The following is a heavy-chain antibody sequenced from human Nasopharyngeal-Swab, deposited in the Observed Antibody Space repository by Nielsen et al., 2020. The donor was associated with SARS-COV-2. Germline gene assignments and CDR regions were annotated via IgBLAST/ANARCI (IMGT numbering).Heavy chain of an antibody. J-gene: IGHJ4*02. CDR3: LGNFDY. CDR1: GGPISSYY. Sequence: SETLSLTCTVSGGPISSYYWSWIRQPPGKGLEWIGYIYYSGSTNYNPSLKSRVTISVDTSKNQFSLKLSSVTAADTAVYYCLGNFDYWGRGTLVTVSS. CDR2: IYYSGST. V-gene: IGHV4-59*12.